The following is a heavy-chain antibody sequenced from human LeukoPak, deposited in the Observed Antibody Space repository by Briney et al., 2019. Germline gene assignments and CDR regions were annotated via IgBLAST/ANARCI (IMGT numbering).Heavy chain of an antibody. Sequence: GASVKVSCKASGYTFTGYYMHWVRQAPGQGLEWMGWINPNSGGTKYVQKFQGRVTMTRDPSISTAYMELSGLTSNDTAVYYCARTREYSSSWYFPPFDPWGQGTLVTVSS. J-gene: IGHJ5*02. CDR2: INPNSGGT. CDR3: ARTREYSSSWYFPPFDP. V-gene: IGHV1-2*02. CDR1: GYTFTGYY. D-gene: IGHD6-13*01.